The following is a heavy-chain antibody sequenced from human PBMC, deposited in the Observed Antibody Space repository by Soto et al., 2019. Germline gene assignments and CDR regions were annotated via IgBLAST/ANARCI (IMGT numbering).Heavy chain of an antibody. CDR3: AKSYDSSGYPTHY. Sequence: GGSLRLSCAASGFTFSSYTMSWVRQAPGKGLEWVSAISGSGGSTYYADSVKGRFTISRDNSKNTLYLQMNSLRAEDTAVYYCAKSYDSSGYPTHYWGQGTLVTVSS. CDR2: ISGSGGST. J-gene: IGHJ4*02. CDR1: GFTFSSYT. V-gene: IGHV3-23*01. D-gene: IGHD3-22*01.